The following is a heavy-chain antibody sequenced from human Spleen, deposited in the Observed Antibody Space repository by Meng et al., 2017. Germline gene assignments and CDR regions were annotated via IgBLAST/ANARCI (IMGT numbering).Heavy chain of an antibody. CDR1: GDTFSSYS. Sequence: SVKVSCKASGDTFSSYSISWVRQAPGQGLEWMGRIIPILGIEKYAQKFQGRVTITADKSTSTAYMELRSLRSDDTAVYYCARDGMTYYDSPSYFDFWGQGTLVTSPQ. D-gene: IGHD3-22*01. CDR2: IIPILGIE. V-gene: IGHV1-69*04. CDR3: ARDGMTYYDSPSYFDF. J-gene: IGHJ4*02.